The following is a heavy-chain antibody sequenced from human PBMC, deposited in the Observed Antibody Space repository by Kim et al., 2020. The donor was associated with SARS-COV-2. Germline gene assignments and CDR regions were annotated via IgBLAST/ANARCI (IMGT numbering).Heavy chain of an antibody. J-gene: IGHJ6*03. CDR3: AKRGYMDV. Sequence: TGNPTYAQGFTGRFVFSLDTSVSTAYLQISSLKAEDTAVYYCAKRGYMDVWGEGTTVTVSS. CDR2: TGNP. V-gene: IGHV7-4-1*02.